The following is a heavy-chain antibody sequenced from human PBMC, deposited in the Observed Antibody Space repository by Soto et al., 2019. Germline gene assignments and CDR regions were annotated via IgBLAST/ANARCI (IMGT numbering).Heavy chain of an antibody. J-gene: IGHJ6*02. CDR2: IIPIFGTA. D-gene: IGHD6-13*01. CDR3: ATPLGISVPDSRQSNYYYYYGMDV. CDR1: GGTFSSYA. Sequence: SVKVSCKASGGTFSSYAISWVRQAPGQGLEWMGGIIPIFGTANYAQKFQGRVTITADESTSTAYMELRSLRSEDTAVYYCATPLGISVPDSRQSNYYYYYGMDVWAQGPRSPST. V-gene: IGHV1-69*13.